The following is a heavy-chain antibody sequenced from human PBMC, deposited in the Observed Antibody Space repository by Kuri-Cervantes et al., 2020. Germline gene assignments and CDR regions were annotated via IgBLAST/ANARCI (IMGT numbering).Heavy chain of an antibody. D-gene: IGHD3-16*01. CDR3: AKGTGRGPWGPFDI. Sequence: GGSLRLSCASSYAMSWVRQAPGKGLEWVSLISGSGGTTYYADSVKGRFTISRDNSKNTVDLQMNSLRAEDTAIYYCAKGTGRGPWGPFDIWGQGTMVTVSS. J-gene: IGHJ3*02. CDR1: SYA. V-gene: IGHV3-23*01. CDR2: ISGSGGTT.